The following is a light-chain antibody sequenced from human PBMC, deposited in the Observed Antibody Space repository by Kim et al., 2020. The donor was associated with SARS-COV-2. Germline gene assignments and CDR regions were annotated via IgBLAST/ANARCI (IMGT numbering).Light chain of an antibody. CDR2: AAS. CDR3: QKYNGAPWA. Sequence: DIQMTQSPSSLSASVGDRVTITCRASQGISNDLALYQQKPGKVPKLLIYAASALRSGVPFRFSGSGSGTDFTLTIRSLQPEDAASYYCQKYNGAPWAFGQGTKVDIK. CDR1: QGISND. V-gene: IGKV1-27*01. J-gene: IGKJ1*01.